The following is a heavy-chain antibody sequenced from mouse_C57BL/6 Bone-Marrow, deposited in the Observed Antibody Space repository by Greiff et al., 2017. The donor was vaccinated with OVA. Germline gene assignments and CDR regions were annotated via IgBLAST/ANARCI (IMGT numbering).Heavy chain of an antibody. Sequence: EVKLQESGGDLVKPGGSLKLSCAASGFTFSSYGMSWVRQTPDKRLEWVATISSGGSYTYYTDSVKGRFTISRDNAKNTLYLQMSSLKSEDTAMYYGARHGDYGSFFDYWGQGTTLTVSS. D-gene: IGHD1-1*01. J-gene: IGHJ2*01. CDR1: GFTFSSYG. CDR3: ARHGDYGSFFDY. CDR2: ISSGGSYT. V-gene: IGHV5-6*01.